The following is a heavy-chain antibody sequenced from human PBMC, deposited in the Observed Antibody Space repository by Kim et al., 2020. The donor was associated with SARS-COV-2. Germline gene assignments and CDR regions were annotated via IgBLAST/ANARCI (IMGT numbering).Heavy chain of an antibody. J-gene: IGHJ6*02. CDR2: IKQDGSEK. CDR1: GFTFSSYW. CDR3: ARVNNGVTKYYYYYYGMDV. D-gene: IGHD2-8*01. Sequence: GGSLRLSCAASGFTFSSYWMSWVRQAPGKGLEWVANIKQDGSEKYYVDSVKGRFTISRDNAKNSLYLQMNSLRAEDTAVYYCARVNNGVTKYYYYYYGMDVWGQGTTVTVSS. V-gene: IGHV3-7*01.